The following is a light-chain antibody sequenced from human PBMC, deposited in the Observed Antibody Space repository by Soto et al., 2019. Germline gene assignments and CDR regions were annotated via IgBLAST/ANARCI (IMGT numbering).Light chain of an antibody. J-gene: IGKJ1*01. CDR1: HYVYSN. Sequence: EIVMTQSPATLSMSPGERATLSCTASHYVYSNVAWFQQRPDQAPRLLIYRASARATGTPARFSGSGSGTEFTLTITSLQSEDFAVYYCQQYHNLWTFGQGTEVEIK. V-gene: IGKV3-15*01. CDR3: QQYHNLWT. CDR2: RAS.